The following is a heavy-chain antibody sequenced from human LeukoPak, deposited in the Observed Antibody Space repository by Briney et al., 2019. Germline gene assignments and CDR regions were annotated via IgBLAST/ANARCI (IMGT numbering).Heavy chain of an antibody. Sequence: PSETLSLTCTVSGGSISSSSYYWGWIRQPPGKGLEWIGSIYYSGSTYYNPSLKSRVTISVDTSKNQFSLKLSSVTAADTAVYYCARWASSRDSSGSSNFGIRGYYYYYMDVWGKGTTVTISS. CDR3: ARWASSRDSSGSSNFGIRGYYYYYMDV. J-gene: IGHJ6*03. V-gene: IGHV4-39*07. CDR1: GGSISSSSYY. D-gene: IGHD3-22*01. CDR2: IYYSGST.